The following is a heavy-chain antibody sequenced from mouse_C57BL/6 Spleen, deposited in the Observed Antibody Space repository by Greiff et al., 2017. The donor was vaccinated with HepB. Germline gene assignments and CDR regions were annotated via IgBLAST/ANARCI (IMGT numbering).Heavy chain of an antibody. CDR3: ARDYYGSSSGFAY. CDR2: IYPGDGDT. J-gene: IGHJ3*01. D-gene: IGHD1-1*01. V-gene: IGHV1-80*01. Sequence: VQLQQSGAELVKPGASVKISCKASGYAFSSYWMNWVKQRPGKGLEWIGQIYPGDGDTNYNGKFKGKATLTADKSSSTAYMQLSSLTSEDSAVYFCARDYYGSSSGFAYWGQGTLVTVSA. CDR1: GYAFSSYW.